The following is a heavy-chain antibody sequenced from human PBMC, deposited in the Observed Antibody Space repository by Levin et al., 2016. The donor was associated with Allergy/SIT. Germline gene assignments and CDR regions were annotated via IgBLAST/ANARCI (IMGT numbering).Heavy chain of an antibody. V-gene: IGHV4-61*10. J-gene: IGHJ4*02. CDR1: GASVSSGNDY. D-gene: IGHD2-2*01. CDR3: ARGYQNFDY. Sequence: SETLSLTCTVSGASVSSGNDYWSWIRQPAGKELEWIGRIYDTGSTGYNPSLESRVTIAVDKSKNQFSLKLSSVTAADTAVYYCARGYQNFDYWGQGTLVTVSS. CDR2: IYDTGST.